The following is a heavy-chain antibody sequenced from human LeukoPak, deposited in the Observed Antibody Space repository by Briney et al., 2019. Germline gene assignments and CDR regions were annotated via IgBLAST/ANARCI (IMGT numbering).Heavy chain of an antibody. CDR1: GFTFSSYW. V-gene: IGHV3-7*03. CDR2: IKQDGSEK. D-gene: IGHD2-15*01. Sequence: GGSLRLSCAASGFTFSSYWMSWVRQAPGKGLEWVANIKQDGSEKYYVDSVKGRFTISRDNAKNSLYLQMNSLRAEDTAVYFCAKSPVPSCRGSFCYPFDYWGQGNLVTVSS. CDR3: AKSPVPSCRGSFCYPFDY. J-gene: IGHJ4*02.